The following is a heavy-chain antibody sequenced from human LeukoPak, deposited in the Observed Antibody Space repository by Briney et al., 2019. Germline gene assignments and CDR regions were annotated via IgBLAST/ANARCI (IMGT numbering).Heavy chain of an antibody. V-gene: IGHV3-53*05. CDR3: VNRPGSYYAD. CDR2: IRSGGST. J-gene: IGHJ4*02. Sequence: GGSLRLSCAASGFTVSSSYMTWVRQAPGKGLEWVSVIRSGGSTVYADSVKGRFTISRDNSKNTLYLQMSSLRAEDTAVYYCVNRPGSYYADWGQGTLVTVSS. D-gene: IGHD1-26*01. CDR1: GFTVSSSY.